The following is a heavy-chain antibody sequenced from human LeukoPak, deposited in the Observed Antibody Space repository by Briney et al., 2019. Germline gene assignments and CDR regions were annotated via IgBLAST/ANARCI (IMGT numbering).Heavy chain of an antibody. CDR3: AELGITMIGGV. J-gene: IGHJ6*04. V-gene: IGHV3-48*03. Sequence: GGSLRLSCAASGFTFSSYEMNWVRQAPGEGLEWVSYISSSGSTISYADSVKGRFTISRDNDKHSLYLQMNSLRAEDTAVYYCAELGITMIGGVWGKGTTVTISS. CDR2: ISSSGSTI. D-gene: IGHD3-10*02. CDR1: GFTFSSYE.